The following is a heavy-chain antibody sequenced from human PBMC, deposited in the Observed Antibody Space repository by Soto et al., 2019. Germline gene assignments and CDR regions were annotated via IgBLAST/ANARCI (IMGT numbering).Heavy chain of an antibody. V-gene: IGHV3-30-3*01. D-gene: IGHD3-10*01. Sequence: QEQLVESGGGVVQPGRSLRLSCAASGYTFSRYAMHWVRQAPGKGLEWVAVISYDGSNKYYADSVKGRFTISRDNSKNTLYLQMNSLRAEDTAVYYCAREEGYGSGSYYPPFDYWGQGTLVTVSS. J-gene: IGHJ4*02. CDR1: GYTFSRYA. CDR2: ISYDGSNK. CDR3: AREEGYGSGSYYPPFDY.